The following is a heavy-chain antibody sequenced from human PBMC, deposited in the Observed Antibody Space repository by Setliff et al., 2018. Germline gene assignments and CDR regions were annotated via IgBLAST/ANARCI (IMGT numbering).Heavy chain of an antibody. V-gene: IGHV3-7*01. Sequence: GGSLRLSCAASGFTFSSYNMDWVRQAPGKGLEWVADIKQDGSTKYYLDSVKGRFTISRDNAKRSLYLQMNGLRADDTGVYYCVRDDADNYDAFDNWGQGTLVTVSS. D-gene: IGHD3-22*01. J-gene: IGHJ3*02. CDR1: GFTFSSYN. CDR3: VRDDADNYDAFDN. CDR2: IKQDGSTK.